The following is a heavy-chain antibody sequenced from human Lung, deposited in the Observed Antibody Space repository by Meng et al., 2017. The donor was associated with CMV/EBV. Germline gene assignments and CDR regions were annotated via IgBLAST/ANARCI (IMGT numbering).Heavy chain of an antibody. D-gene: IGHD4-17*01. Sequence: GGSLRLXXPASGFTFTRYWMHWARQVPWKGLVWVSRINNEESRKIYADSVKGRFTISRASAKNTRYLRMDSLRAEDTAVYYCARERFDYGDYGLDYWGQGTLVTVSS. CDR2: INNEESRK. J-gene: IGHJ4*02. CDR1: GFTFTRYW. V-gene: IGHV3-74*01. CDR3: ARERFDYGDYGLDY.